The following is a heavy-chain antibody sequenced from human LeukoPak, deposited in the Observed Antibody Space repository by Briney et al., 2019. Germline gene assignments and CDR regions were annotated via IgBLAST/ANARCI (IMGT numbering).Heavy chain of an antibody. CDR2: IHTSGST. Sequence: SETLSLTCTVSGGSISGYYWAWVRQPAGKGLKWIGRIHTSGSTSYHPSLRSRVAMSVDTSNNQFSLKMTSVTAADTAVYYCARGLTGSYYFDYWGQGTLVTVSP. V-gene: IGHV4-4*07. J-gene: IGHJ4*02. D-gene: IGHD1-26*01. CDR1: GGSISGYY. CDR3: ARGLTGSYYFDY.